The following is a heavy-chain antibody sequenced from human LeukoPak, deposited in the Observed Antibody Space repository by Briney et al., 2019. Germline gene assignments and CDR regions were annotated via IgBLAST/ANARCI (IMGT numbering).Heavy chain of an antibody. J-gene: IGHJ4*02. V-gene: IGHV3-11*04. CDR1: GLTFSDYY. D-gene: IGHD3-10*01. CDR3: AGTYCYGSGIYDF. CDR2: ISSSGSTI. Sequence: PGGSLRLSCAASGLTFSDYYMSWIRQAPGKGLEWVSYISSSGSTIYYADSVKGRFTISRDNAKNSLYLQMNSLRAEDTAVYYCAGTYCYGSGIYDFWGQGTLVTVSS.